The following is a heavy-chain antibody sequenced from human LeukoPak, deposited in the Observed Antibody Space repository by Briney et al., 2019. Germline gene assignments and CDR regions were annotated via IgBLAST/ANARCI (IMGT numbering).Heavy chain of an antibody. Sequence: SETLSLTCTVSGGSISSYYWSWIRQPPGKGPEWIGYIYHGGSTYYNPSLKSRVTISVDRSKNQFSLKLSSVTAADTAVYYCARGLSYCTNGVCYFNWFDPWGQGTLVTVSS. CDR2: IYHGGST. CDR3: ARGLSYCTNGVCYFNWFDP. J-gene: IGHJ5*02. CDR1: GGSISSYY. V-gene: IGHV4-59*12. D-gene: IGHD2-8*01.